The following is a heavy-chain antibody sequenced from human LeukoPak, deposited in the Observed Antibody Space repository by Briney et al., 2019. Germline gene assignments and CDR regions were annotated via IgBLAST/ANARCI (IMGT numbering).Heavy chain of an antibody. CDR1: GGSFSGYY. J-gene: IGHJ6*04. V-gene: IGHV4-34*01. CDR2: INHSGST. CDR3: ARRDSCSSTSCYARGYYYYGMDV. Sequence: PSETLSLTCAVYGGSFSGYYWSWIRQPPGKGLVWIGEINHSGSTNYNPSLKSRVTISVDTSKNQFSLKLSSVTAADTAVYYCARRDSCSSTSCYARGYYYYGMDVWGKGTTVTVSS. D-gene: IGHD2-2*01.